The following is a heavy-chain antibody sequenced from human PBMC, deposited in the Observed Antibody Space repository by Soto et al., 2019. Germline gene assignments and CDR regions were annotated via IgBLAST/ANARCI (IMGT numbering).Heavy chain of an antibody. D-gene: IGHD1-26*01. CDR1: GGSISTGGYY. CDR3: ATVRWELHVAFDI. Sequence: QVQLQESGPGLVKPSQTLSLTCTVSGGSISTGGYYWSWIRQHPGRGLVWIGYIYHSGMTFSNPSLQSRVAISIDTSKNMFSLKLSSVTAAATAVYYCATVRWELHVAFDIWGQGTMVSVSS. J-gene: IGHJ3*02. V-gene: IGHV4-31*03. CDR2: IYHSGMT.